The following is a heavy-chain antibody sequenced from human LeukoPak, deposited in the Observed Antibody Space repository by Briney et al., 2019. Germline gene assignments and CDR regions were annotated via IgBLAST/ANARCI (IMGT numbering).Heavy chain of an antibody. V-gene: IGHV1-69*13. J-gene: IGHJ5*02. Sequence: SVKVSCKASGYTFTSYDINWVRQATGQGLEWMGGIIPIFGTANYAQKFQGRVTITADESTSTAYMELSSLRSEDTAVYYCARDTDPHRLLSRFDPWGQGTLVTVSS. D-gene: IGHD2-2*01. CDR3: ARDTDPHRLLSRFDP. CDR2: IIPIFGTA. CDR1: GYTFTSYD.